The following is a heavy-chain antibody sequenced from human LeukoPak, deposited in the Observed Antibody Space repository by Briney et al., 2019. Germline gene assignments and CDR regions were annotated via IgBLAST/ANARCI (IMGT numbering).Heavy chain of an antibody. J-gene: IGHJ4*02. CDR1: GYTFTSYG. CDR3: ARGSRGYSYGYLSLHFDY. D-gene: IGHD5-18*01. Sequence: GASVKVSCKASGYTFTSYGISWVRQAPGQGLEWMGWISAYNGNTNYAQKLQGRATMTTDTSASTAYMELSSLRSEDTAVYYCARGSRGYSYGYLSLHFDYWGQGTLVTVSS. CDR2: ISAYNGNT. V-gene: IGHV1-18*01.